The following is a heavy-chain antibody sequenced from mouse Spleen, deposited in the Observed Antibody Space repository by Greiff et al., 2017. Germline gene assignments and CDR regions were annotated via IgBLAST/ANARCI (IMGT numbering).Heavy chain of an antibody. J-gene: IGHJ4*01. CDR3: ASNGY. CDR1: GYSITSGSD. CDR2: ISYSGIT. V-gene: IGHV3-1*01. Sequence: EVKLQESGPDMVKPSQSLSLTCTVTGYSITSGSDWHWIRQFPGKKLEWMGSISYSGITKYNPSLTSRISITHDTSKNHLFLKLNSVTTEDTATYYCASNGYWGQGTSVTVSS.